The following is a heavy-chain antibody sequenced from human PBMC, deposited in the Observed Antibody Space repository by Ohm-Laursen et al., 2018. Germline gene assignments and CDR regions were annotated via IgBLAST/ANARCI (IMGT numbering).Heavy chain of an antibody. CDR2: ISSSGSYI. J-gene: IGHJ2*01. CDR3: ARAIAAAVAGTDWYFDL. D-gene: IGHD6-19*01. CDR1: GFTFRSYS. V-gene: IGHV3-21*01. Sequence: SLRLSCAASGFTFRSYSMNWVRQAPGKGLEWVSSISSSGSYIYYADSVRGRLTVSRDNAKNSLYLQMNSLRAEDTAVYYCARAIAAAVAGTDWYFDLWGRGTLVTASS.